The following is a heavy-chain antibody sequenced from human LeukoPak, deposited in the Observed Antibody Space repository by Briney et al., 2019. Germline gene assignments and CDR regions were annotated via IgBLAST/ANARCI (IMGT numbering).Heavy chain of an antibody. D-gene: IGHD5-18*01. Sequence: GGSLKLSCAASGFTFSSYAMHWGRQAPGKGLEYVSTISSNGGSTYYANSVKDRSTISRDNSKNTLYLQMGSLRAEDMAVYYCARVDSNGYYFFDYWGQGTLVTVSS. CDR3: ARVDSNGYYFFDY. CDR1: GFTFSSYA. CDR2: ISSNGGST. V-gene: IGHV3-64*01. J-gene: IGHJ4*02.